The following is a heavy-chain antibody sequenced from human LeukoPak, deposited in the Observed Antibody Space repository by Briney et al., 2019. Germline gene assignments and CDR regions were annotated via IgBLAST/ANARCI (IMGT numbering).Heavy chain of an antibody. D-gene: IGHD2-2*01. CDR2: INQDENEK. Sequence: PGGSLRLSCVASGFTFSGYWMSWVRQAPGKGLEWVANINQDENEKYCVDSVKGRFTISRDNTKNSLYLQMNSLRAEDTAVYYCARHCSSSNCRAYWGQGTLVTVSS. V-gene: IGHV3-7*01. CDR1: GFTFSGYW. CDR3: ARHCSSSNCRAY. J-gene: IGHJ4*02.